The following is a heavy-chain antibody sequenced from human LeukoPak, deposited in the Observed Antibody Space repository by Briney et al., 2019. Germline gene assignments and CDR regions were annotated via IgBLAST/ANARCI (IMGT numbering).Heavy chain of an antibody. J-gene: IGHJ3*01. CDR1: GFTFSSYE. Sequence: PGGSLRLSCAASGFTFSSYEINWVRQAPGKGLEWVSYISSSGSTIYYADCVEGGFTISSDTSRNTLFLQMNSLRVEDSAMYYCVKRLTLGDLSIKGAFALWGQGTMVTVAS. CDR2: ISSSGSTI. D-gene: IGHD3-16*02. CDR3: VKRLTLGDLSIKGAFAL. V-gene: IGHV3-48*03.